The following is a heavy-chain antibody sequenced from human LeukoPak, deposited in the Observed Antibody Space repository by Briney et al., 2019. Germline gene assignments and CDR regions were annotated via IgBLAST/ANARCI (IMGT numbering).Heavy chain of an antibody. CDR3: ARSHKVYFDY. CDR1: GYIFTTYN. Sequence: ASVKVSCKPSGYIFTTYNLQWVRQAPGQGLEWMGWISTSTGDTDYARNLRGRVTMSTDASTGTAYMELRRLRSDDTAVYYCARSHKVYFDYWGQGTLLTVTT. J-gene: IGHJ4*02. CDR2: ISTSTGDT. V-gene: IGHV1-18*04.